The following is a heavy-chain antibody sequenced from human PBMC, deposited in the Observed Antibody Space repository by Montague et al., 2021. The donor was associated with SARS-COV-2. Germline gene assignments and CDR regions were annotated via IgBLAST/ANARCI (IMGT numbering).Heavy chain of an antibody. J-gene: IGHJ6*02. Sequence: SKTLSLTCAVYGGSFSGYYWSWIRQPPGKGLEWIGEINHSGSTNYNPSPKSRVTISVDTSKNQFSLKLSSVTAADTAVYYCARVRYYGSGTSLGVDVWGQGTTVTVSS. CDR2: INHSGST. CDR1: GGSFSGYY. V-gene: IGHV4-34*01. D-gene: IGHD3-10*01. CDR3: ARVRYYGSGTSLGVDV.